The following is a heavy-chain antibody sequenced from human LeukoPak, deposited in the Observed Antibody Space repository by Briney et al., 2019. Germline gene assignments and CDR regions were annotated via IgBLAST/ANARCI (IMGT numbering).Heavy chain of an antibody. J-gene: IGHJ4*02. Sequence: GESLKISCKGSEYSFAAYWIGWVRQMPGQGLEWMGIIFPGDSDTRYSPSFQGQVTISADKSISTAYLQWSSLKASDTAIYYCASEYCSGGNCYFGYWGQGTLVTVSS. D-gene: IGHD2-15*01. CDR1: EYSFAAYW. CDR2: IFPGDSDT. CDR3: ASEYCSGGNCYFGY. V-gene: IGHV5-51*01.